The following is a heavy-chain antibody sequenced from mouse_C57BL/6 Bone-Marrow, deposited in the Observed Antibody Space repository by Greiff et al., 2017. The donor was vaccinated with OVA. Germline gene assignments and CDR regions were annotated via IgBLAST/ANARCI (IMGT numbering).Heavy chain of an antibody. CDR3: ARYKGRVAVDYFDY. J-gene: IGHJ2*01. D-gene: IGHD1-1*01. V-gene: IGHV7-3*01. Sequence: EVMLVESGGGLVQPGDSLSLSCAASGFTFTNYYMSWVRQPPGKALEWLAFIRNKPNGSTTEYSASVKGRFTISRDHSQSILYLQMNALRAEDSATYYCARYKGRVAVDYFDYWGQGTALTVSS. CDR1: GFTFTNYY. CDR2: IRNKPNGSTT.